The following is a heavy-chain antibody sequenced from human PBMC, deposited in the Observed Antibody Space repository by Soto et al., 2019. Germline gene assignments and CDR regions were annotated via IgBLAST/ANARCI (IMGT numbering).Heavy chain of an antibody. J-gene: IGHJ4*02. Sequence: PGGSLRLSCAASGFTFSSYAMSWVRQAPGKGLEWVSAISGSGGSTYYADSVKGRFTISRDNSKNTLYLQMNSLRAEDTVVYYCAKDRRLSTVPYYFDYWGQGTLVTVSS. CDR1: GFTFSSYA. D-gene: IGHD4-17*01. V-gene: IGHV3-23*01. CDR3: AKDRRLSTVPYYFDY. CDR2: ISGSGGST.